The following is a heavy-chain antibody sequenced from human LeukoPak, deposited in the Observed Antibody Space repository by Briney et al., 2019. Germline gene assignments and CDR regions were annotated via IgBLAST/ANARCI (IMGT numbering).Heavy chain of an antibody. D-gene: IGHD3-16*01. CDR1: GYTFTSYG. CDR3: ARESIMITFGGSTAFDI. J-gene: IGHJ3*02. V-gene: IGHV1-18*01. CDR2: ISAYNGNT. Sequence: ASVKVSCKASGYTFTSYGISCVRQAPGQGLEWMGWISAYNGNTNYAQKLQGRVTMTTDTSTSTAYMELRSLRSDDTAVDYCARESIMITFGGSTAFDIWGQGTMVTVSS.